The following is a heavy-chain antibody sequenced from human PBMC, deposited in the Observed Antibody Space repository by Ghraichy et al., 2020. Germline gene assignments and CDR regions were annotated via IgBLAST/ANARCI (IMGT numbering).Heavy chain of an antibody. CDR3: ARTGYCSGGSCYRGDNWFDP. D-gene: IGHD2-15*01. CDR2: IIPIFGTA. Sequence: SVKVSCKASGGTFSSYAISWVRQAPGQGLEWMGGIIPIFGTANYAQKFQGRVTITADKSTSTAYMELSSLRSEDTAVYYCARTGYCSGGSCYRGDNWFDPWGQGTLVTVSS. CDR1: GGTFSSYA. V-gene: IGHV1-69*06. J-gene: IGHJ5*02.